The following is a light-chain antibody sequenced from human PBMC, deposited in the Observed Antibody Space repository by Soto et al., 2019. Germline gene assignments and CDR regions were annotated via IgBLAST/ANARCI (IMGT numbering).Light chain of an antibody. J-gene: IGLJ3*02. Sequence: QAVVTQPPSASGTPGQRVTISCSGSSSNIGSNTVNWYQQLPGTAPKLLIYSNNQRASGVPDRFSGSKSGTSASLAISGLQSEDEADYYCAAWDDSLNGPVFGGGTKLTVL. CDR2: SNN. CDR1: SSNIGSNT. CDR3: AAWDDSLNGPV. V-gene: IGLV1-44*01.